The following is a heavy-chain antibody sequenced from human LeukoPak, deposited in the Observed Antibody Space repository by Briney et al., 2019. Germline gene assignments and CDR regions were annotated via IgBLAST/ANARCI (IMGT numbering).Heavy chain of an antibody. Sequence: ASVKVSCKASGYTFTGYYMHWVRQAPGQGLEWMGWINPNSGGTNYAQKFQGRVTMTRDTSISTAYMELSRLRSDDTAVYYCARWGDSSSWPPIWFDPWGQGTLVTVSS. CDR3: ARWGDSSSWPPIWFDP. V-gene: IGHV1-2*02. CDR2: INPNSGGT. CDR1: GYTFTGYY. J-gene: IGHJ5*02. D-gene: IGHD6-13*01.